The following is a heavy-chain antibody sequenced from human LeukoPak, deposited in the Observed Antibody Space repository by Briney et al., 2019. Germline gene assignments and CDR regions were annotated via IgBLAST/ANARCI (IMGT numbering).Heavy chain of an antibody. J-gene: IGHJ4*02. D-gene: IGHD5-12*01. V-gene: IGHV4-59*01. CDR3: ARGGSGYDSFDY. CDR1: GGSISFYY. Sequence: PSETLSLTCTVSGGSISFYYWSCIRRPPGKGLEWIGYISYSGRTNYNPSLKSRVTISVDTSKNQFSLKLSSVTAADTAVYYCARGGSGYDSFDYWGQGTLVTVSS. CDR2: ISYSGRT.